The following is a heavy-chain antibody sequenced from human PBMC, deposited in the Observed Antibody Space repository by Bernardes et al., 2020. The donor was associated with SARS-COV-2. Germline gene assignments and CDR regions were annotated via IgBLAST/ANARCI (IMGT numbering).Heavy chain of an antibody. V-gene: IGHV4-39*01. Sequence: SETLSLTCTLSGRSLSSRCYYWGWIRQPPGKGLEWFGRIYYSGSTYYNPSLKSRVPISVDTSKNQFSLKLSSVTAADTAVYYCARHARITNVGVVIIPSGFDPWGQGTLVTVSS. CDR1: GRSLSSRCYY. J-gene: IGHJ5*02. D-gene: IGHD3-3*01. CDR3: ARHARITNVGVVIIPSGFDP. CDR2: IYYSGST.